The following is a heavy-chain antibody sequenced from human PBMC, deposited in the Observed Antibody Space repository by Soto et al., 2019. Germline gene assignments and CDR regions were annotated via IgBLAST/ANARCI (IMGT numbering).Heavy chain of an antibody. CDR2: MNPNSGNT. CDR3: ATGTGDYYSSASYFWPFDF. D-gene: IGHD3-10*01. CDR1: GYTFTSYD. Sequence: ASVKVSCKASGYTFTSYDINWVRQATGQGLEWMGWMNPNSGNTGYAQKFQGRVTMTRNTSISTAYMELRSLRSDDTAVYYCATGTGDYYSSASYFWPFDFWGQGTLVTVSS. J-gene: IGHJ4*02. V-gene: IGHV1-8*01.